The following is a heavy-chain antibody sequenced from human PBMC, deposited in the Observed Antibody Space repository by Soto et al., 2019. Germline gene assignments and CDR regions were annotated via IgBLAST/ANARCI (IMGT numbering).Heavy chain of an antibody. CDR2: IYYSGST. D-gene: IGHD5-18*01. V-gene: IGHV4-59*07. Sequence: TLSLTCTVSGGSISSYYWSWIRQPPGKGLEWIGYIYYSGSTNYNPSLKSRVTISVDTSKNQFSLKLSSVTAADMAVYYCARYFNGIHLNWFDHWGQGTLVTVSS. CDR3: ARYFNGIHLNWFDH. J-gene: IGHJ5*02. CDR1: GGSISSYY.